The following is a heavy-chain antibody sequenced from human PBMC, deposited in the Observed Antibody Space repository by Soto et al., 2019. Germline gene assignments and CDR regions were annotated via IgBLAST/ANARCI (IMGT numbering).Heavy chain of an antibody. CDR1: GGSISSYY. CDR3: ARHFGGGYCSSTSCYAIHYYYMDV. D-gene: IGHD2-2*01. CDR2: IYYSGST. J-gene: IGHJ6*03. V-gene: IGHV4-59*08. Sequence: SETLSLTCTVSGGSISSYYWSWIRQPPGKGLEWIGYIYYSGSTNYNPSLKSRVTISVDTSKNQFSLKLSSVTAADTAVYYCARHFGGGYCSSTSCYAIHYYYMDVWGKGTTVTVSS.